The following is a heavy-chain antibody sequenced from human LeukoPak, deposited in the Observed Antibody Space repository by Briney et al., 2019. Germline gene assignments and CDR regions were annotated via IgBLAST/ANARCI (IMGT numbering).Heavy chain of an antibody. J-gene: IGHJ4*02. CDR3: ARERITTTAFDY. D-gene: IGHD4-17*01. CDR1: GFTFTNYP. V-gene: IGHV3-23*01. CDR2: ISGSGGNT. Sequence: LPGGSLRLSCAASGFTFTNYPMNWVRQAPGKGLEWVSDISGSGGNTHYADSVKGRFTISRDNSKNTPYLQMDSLRAEDTAIYYCARERITTTAFDYWGQGTLVTVSS.